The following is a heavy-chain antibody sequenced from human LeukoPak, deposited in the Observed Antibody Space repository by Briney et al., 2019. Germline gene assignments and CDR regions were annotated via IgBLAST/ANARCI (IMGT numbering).Heavy chain of an antibody. J-gene: IGHJ4*02. CDR1: GFTFSSYA. V-gene: IGHV3-53*01. D-gene: IGHD5-24*01. CDR3: ARDNGWLQFDY. CDR2: IYSGGST. Sequence: GGSLRLSCAASGFTFSSYAMSWVRQAPGKGLEWVSVIYSGGSTYYAESVKGRFTISRDNSKNTLYLQMNSLRAEDTAVYYCARDNGWLQFDYWGQGTLVTVSS.